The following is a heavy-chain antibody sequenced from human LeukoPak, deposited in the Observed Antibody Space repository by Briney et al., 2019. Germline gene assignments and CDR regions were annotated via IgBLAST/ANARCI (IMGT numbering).Heavy chain of an antibody. J-gene: IGHJ6*03. V-gene: IGHV3-11*01. CDR1: GFTFSDYY. CDR3: ARVHIDYYYYYMDV. CDR2: ISSSGSTI. Sequence: GGSLRLSCAASGFTFSDYYVSWIRQAPGKGLEWVSYISSSGSTIYYADSVKGRFTISRDNAKNSLYLQMNSLRAEDTAVYYCARVHIDYYYYYMDVWCKGTTVTVSS.